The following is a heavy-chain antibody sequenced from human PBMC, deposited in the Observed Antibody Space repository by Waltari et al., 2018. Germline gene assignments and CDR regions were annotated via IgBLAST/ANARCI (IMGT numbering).Heavy chain of an antibody. CDR1: GFTFSTDW. V-gene: IGHV3-15*01. CDR3: AKDKRYFDWLYYFDY. J-gene: IGHJ4*02. CDR2: IKSKPDGGTK. D-gene: IGHD3-9*01. Sequence: EVQVVESGGGLVKPGGSLRLSCATYGFTFSTDWMSWVSQAPGRGLEWVGRIKSKPDGGTKDSAAPVKGRFTVSRDDSKNTLYLQMNSLKTEDTAVYYCAKDKRYFDWLYYFDYWGQGTLVTVSS.